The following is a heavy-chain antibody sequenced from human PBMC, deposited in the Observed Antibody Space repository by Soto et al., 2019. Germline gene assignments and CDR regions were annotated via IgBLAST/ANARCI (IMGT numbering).Heavy chain of an antibody. D-gene: IGHD2-15*01. CDR2: INAGNGNT. Sequence: ASVKVSCKASGYTFTSYAMHWVRQAPGQRLEWMGWINAGNGNTKYSQKFQGRVTITRDTSASTAYMELSSLRSEDTAVYYCARGPLPAEASYIAGGQLDYWGQGTLVTVS. J-gene: IGHJ4*02. CDR1: GYTFTSYA. V-gene: IGHV1-3*01. CDR3: ARGPLPAEASYIAGGQLDY.